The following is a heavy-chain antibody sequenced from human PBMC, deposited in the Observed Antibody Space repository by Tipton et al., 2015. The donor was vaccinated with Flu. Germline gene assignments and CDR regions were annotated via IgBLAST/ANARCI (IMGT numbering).Heavy chain of an antibody. CDR1: GYSISSGYS. J-gene: IGHJ6*02. D-gene: IGHD2-2*01. Sequence: LRLSCAVSGYSISSGYSWGWIRQPPGKGLEWVGSIYHSGSTYYNPSLKSRVTISVDTSKNQFSLKLSSVTAADTAVYFCASAMRLPAAHSPAYGMDVWGLGATVTVSS. CDR2: IYHSGST. V-gene: IGHV4-38-2*01. CDR3: ASAMRLPAAHSPAYGMDV.